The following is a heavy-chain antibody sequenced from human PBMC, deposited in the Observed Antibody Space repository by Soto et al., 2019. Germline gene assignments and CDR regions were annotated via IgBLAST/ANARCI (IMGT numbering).Heavy chain of an antibody. CDR2: ISGSGGST. CDR1: GFTFNTYA. Sequence: EVQLLESGGGLVQPGGSLRLSCAASGFTFNTYAMNWVRQAPGKGLEWVSAISGSGGSTYYADSVKGRFTISRDNSQNPLYLQMNSLRAEDTAVYYCAKGATSSWYGGQFDCWGQGTQVTVSS. J-gene: IGHJ4*02. V-gene: IGHV3-23*01. CDR3: AKGATSSWYGGQFDC. D-gene: IGHD6-13*01.